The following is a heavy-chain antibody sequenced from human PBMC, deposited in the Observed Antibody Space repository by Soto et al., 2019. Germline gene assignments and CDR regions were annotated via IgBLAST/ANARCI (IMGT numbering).Heavy chain of an antibody. D-gene: IGHD4-17*01. CDR2: ISSSSSYI. Sequence: EVQLVESGGGLVKPGGSLRLSCAASGFTFSSYSMNWVRQAPGKGLEWVSSISSSSSYIYYADSVKGRFTISRDNAKNSLYLQMNSLRAEYSAVYYCARESYGDYALDDWGQGTLVTVSS. CDR1: GFTFSSYS. J-gene: IGHJ4*02. V-gene: IGHV3-21*01. CDR3: ARESYGDYALDD.